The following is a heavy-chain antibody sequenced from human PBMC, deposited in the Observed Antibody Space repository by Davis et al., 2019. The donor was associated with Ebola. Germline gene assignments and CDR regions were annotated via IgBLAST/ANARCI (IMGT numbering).Heavy chain of an antibody. CDR1: GFTFSSYA. CDR2: ISGSGGST. D-gene: IGHD6-13*01. Sequence: GESLKISCAASGFTFSSYAMSWVRQAPGKGLEWVSAISGSGGSTYYADSVKGRFTISRDNSKNTLYLQMNSLRAEDTAVYYCAKYSSSWRGWFDPWGQGTLVTVSS. CDR3: AKYSSSWRGWFDP. V-gene: IGHV3-23*01. J-gene: IGHJ5*02.